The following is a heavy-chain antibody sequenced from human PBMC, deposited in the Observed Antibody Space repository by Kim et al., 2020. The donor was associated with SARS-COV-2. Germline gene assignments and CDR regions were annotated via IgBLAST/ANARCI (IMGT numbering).Heavy chain of an antibody. Sequence: SETLSLTCTVSRGSISSSTYYWGWIRQPPGKGLEWIGSIYYSGSTYYNPSLRSRVTISVDTSKNQFSLNLSSVTAADTAVYYCARLSSSGWYGWFDPWGQGTLVTVSS. CDR2: IYYSGST. J-gene: IGHJ5*02. CDR3: ARLSSSGWYGWFDP. V-gene: IGHV4-39*01. CDR1: RGSISSSTYY. D-gene: IGHD6-19*01.